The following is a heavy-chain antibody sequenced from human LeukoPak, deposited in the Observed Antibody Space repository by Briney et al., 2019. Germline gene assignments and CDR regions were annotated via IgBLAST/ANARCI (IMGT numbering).Heavy chain of an antibody. Sequence: PSETLSLTCTVSGGSIISSSYYWGWIRQPPGKGLEWIGSIYYSGSTYYNPSLKSRVTISVDTSKNQFSLKLSSVTAADTAVYYCASVCSSTSCYLNWFDPWGQGTLVTVSS. V-gene: IGHV4-39*01. CDR3: ASVCSSTSCYLNWFDP. CDR2: IYYSGST. CDR1: GGSIISSSYY. D-gene: IGHD2-2*01. J-gene: IGHJ5*01.